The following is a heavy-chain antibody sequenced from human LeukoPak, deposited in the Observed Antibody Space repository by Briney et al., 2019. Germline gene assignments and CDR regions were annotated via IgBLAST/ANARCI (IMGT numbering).Heavy chain of an antibody. CDR3: ARQASPSGTYLLYAFDI. J-gene: IGHJ3*02. CDR2: ISYGGNT. CDR1: GGSISSSSYY. V-gene: IGHV4-39*01. Sequence: SETLSLTCTVSGGSISSSSYYWGWIRQPPGKGLEWIGSISYGGNTYYNPSLKSRVTISVDTSKNQFSLRLTSVTAADTAVYYCARQASPSGTYLLYAFDIWGQGTMVTVSA. D-gene: IGHD1-26*01.